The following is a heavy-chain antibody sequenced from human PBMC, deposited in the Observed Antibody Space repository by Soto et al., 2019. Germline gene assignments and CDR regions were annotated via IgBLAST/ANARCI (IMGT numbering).Heavy chain of an antibody. Sequence: GGSLRLSCAASAFVFSSYPVSWVRHPPGRRLTWLSTISGSGDSAFYADSVRGRFTISRDSSKNPLYLQMNSLGAEDTATDYCAKESWKNYFENWGQGTLVTVSS. V-gene: IGHV3-23*01. CDR3: AKESWKNYFEN. D-gene: IGHD1-1*01. CDR1: AFVFSSYP. J-gene: IGHJ4*02. CDR2: ISGSGDSA.